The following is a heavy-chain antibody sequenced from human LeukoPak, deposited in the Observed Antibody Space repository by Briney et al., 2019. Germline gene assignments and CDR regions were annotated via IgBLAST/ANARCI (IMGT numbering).Heavy chain of an antibody. Sequence: PSETLSLTCTVSGGSISSSSYYWGWIRQPPGKGLEWIGSIYYSGSTYYNPSLKSRVTISVDTSKNQFSLKLSSVTAADTAVYYCARVLVVTTSFDYWGQGTLVTVSS. CDR1: GGSISSSSYY. V-gene: IGHV4-39*07. J-gene: IGHJ4*02. CDR3: ARVLVVTTSFDY. D-gene: IGHD3-22*01. CDR2: IYYSGST.